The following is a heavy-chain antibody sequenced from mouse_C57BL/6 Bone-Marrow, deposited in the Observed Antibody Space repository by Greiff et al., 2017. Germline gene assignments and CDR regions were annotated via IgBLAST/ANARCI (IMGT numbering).Heavy chain of an antibody. Sequence: QVQLKESGAELVRPGASVTLSCKASGYTFTDYEMHWVKQTPVHGLEWIGAIDPETGGTAYNQKFKGKAILTADKSSSTAYMELRSLTSEDSDVYYCTQGAMDYWGQGTSVTVSS. J-gene: IGHJ4*01. CDR3: TQGAMDY. V-gene: IGHV1-15*01. CDR1: GYTFTDYE. CDR2: IDPETGGT.